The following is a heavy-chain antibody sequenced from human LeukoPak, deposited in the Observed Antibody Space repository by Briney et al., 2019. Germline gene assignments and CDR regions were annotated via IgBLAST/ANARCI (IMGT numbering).Heavy chain of an antibody. CDR2: INHSGST. CDR1: GFSISSGYY. V-gene: IGHV4-38-2*02. J-gene: IGHJ5*02. CDR3: ARHCRNLDPVLLWFGELLYFNRDGEGWFDP. Sequence: KPSETLSLTCTVSGFSISSGYYWGWIRQPPGKGLEWIGSINHSGSTNYNPSLKSRVIISVDTSKNQFSLKLSSVTAADTAVYYCARHCRNLDPVLLWFGELLYFNRDGEGWFDPWGQGTLVTVSS. D-gene: IGHD3-10*01.